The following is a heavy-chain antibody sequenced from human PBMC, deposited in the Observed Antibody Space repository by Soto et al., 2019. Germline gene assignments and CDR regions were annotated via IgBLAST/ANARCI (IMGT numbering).Heavy chain of an antibody. D-gene: IGHD6-13*01. CDR3: ARKRYGSSLAN. V-gene: IGHV3-53*04. Sequence: EVQLVESGGGLVQPGGSLRLSCAASGFTVSSNYMSWVRQAPGKGLEWVSVIYSGGSTYYADSVKGRFTISRHNSKNTLDLQMSSLAAEDTAVDYCARKRYGSSLANWGQGTLVTVSS. J-gene: IGHJ4*02. CDR2: IYSGGST. CDR1: GFTVSSNY.